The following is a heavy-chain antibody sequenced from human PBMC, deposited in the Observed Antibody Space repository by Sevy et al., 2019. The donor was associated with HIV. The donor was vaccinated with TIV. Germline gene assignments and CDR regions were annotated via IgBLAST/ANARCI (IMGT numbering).Heavy chain of an antibody. Sequence: GGSLRLSCAASGLTFSSYDMHWVRQATGKGLEWVSAIGTAGDTYYPGSVKGRFTISRENAKNSLYLQMNSLRAGDTAVYYCARGLRLGEFDAFDIWGQWTMVTVSS. CDR2: IGTAGDT. CDR1: GLTFSSYD. D-gene: IGHD3-16*01. V-gene: IGHV3-13*01. J-gene: IGHJ3*02. CDR3: ARGLRLGEFDAFDI.